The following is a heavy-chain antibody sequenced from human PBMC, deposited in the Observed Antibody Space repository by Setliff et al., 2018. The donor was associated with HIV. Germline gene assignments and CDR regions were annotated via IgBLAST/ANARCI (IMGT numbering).Heavy chain of an antibody. CDR3: ARSGESFTTHFDA. D-gene: IGHD4-4*01. CDR2: ISNNNDNT. Sequence: ASVKVSCKASGYSFTKYEINWVRQAPGQGLEWMGWISNNNDNTDYAQDLQCRVTLTTDTSTATAYLELRSLRSDDTAVYYCARSGESFTTHFDAWGQGTMVTVSS. J-gene: IGHJ3*01. V-gene: IGHV1-18*01. CDR1: GYSFTKYE.